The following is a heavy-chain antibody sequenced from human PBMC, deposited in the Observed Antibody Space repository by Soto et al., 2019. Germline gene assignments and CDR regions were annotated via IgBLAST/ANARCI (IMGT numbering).Heavy chain of an antibody. CDR2: INTDGTT. J-gene: IGHJ4*02. CDR1: GFAFSSYA. CDR3: AKNYYFDG. V-gene: IGHV3-23*01. Sequence: EVQLLESGGGFLQPGGSLRLSCTASGFAFSSYAMSWVRQTSGKGLEWVSSINTDGTTYYTDSVRGRFTVSRDNSKNTLYLQMNSLRAEDTALYYCAKNYYFDGWGRGTPITVSS.